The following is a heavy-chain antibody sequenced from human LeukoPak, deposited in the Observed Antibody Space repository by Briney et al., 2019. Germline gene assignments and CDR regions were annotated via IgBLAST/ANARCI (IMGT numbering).Heavy chain of an antibody. V-gene: IGHV3-30*02. CDR2: IQYDGSNK. Sequence: GGSLRLSCAASGFTFSSYGMHWVRQAPGKGLEWAAFIQYDGSNKYYADSAKGRFTISRDNSKNTLYLQMNSLRAEDTAVYYCAKLYYVGGNWFDPWGQGTLVTVSS. J-gene: IGHJ5*02. CDR1: GFTFSSYG. CDR3: AKLYYVGGNWFDP. D-gene: IGHD1-26*01.